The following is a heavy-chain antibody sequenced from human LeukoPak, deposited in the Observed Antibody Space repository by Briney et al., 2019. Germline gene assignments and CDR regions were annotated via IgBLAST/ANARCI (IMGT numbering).Heavy chain of an antibody. Sequence: ASVKVSCKASGYTITNNYMHWVRQAPGQGLEWMGVINPSGTGTSYAQKFQGRVTITADESTSTAYMELSSLRSEDTAVYYCAREVTAIGSDAFDIWGQGTMVTVSS. CDR1: GYTITNNY. D-gene: IGHD2-21*02. CDR2: INPSGTGT. J-gene: IGHJ3*02. CDR3: AREVTAIGSDAFDI. V-gene: IGHV1-46*01.